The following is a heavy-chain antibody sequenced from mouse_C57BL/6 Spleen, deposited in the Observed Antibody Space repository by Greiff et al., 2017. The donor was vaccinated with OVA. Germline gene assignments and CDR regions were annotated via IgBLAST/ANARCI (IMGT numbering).Heavy chain of an antibody. CDR1: GYAFSSYW. D-gene: IGHD3-2*02. CDR2: IYPGDGDT. V-gene: IGHV1-80*01. CDR3: ARWGLDSSGYSFDY. J-gene: IGHJ2*01. Sequence: VQLQESGAELVKPGASVKISCKASGYAFSSYWMNWVKQRPGKGLEWIGQIYPGDGDTNYNGKFKGKATLTADKSSSTAYMQLSSLTSEDSAVYFGARWGLDSSGYSFDYWGQGTTLTVSS.